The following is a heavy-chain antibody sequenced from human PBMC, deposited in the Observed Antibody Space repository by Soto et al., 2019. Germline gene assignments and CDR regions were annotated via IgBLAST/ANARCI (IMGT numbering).Heavy chain of an antibody. CDR3: ARDAAELGYYYYGMDV. J-gene: IGHJ6*02. D-gene: IGHD1-7*01. Sequence: QVQLVQSGAEVKKPGASVKVSCKASGYTFTSYGISWVRQAPGQGLEWMGWISAYNGNTNYAQKLQGRVTMTTDTSTSTADMELRSLRSDDTAVYYCARDAAELGYYYYGMDVWGQGTTVTVSS. CDR2: ISAYNGNT. CDR1: GYTFTSYG. V-gene: IGHV1-18*01.